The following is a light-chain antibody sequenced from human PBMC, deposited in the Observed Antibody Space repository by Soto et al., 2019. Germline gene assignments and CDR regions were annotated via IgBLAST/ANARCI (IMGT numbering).Light chain of an antibody. CDR3: QQCFSSPPP. CDR2: WAS. V-gene: IGKV4-1*01. J-gene: IGKJ1*01. CDR1: QSVLHRSNNKNY. Sequence: DIVMTQSPDSLAVSLGERATINCKSSQSVLHRSNNKNYLTWYQQKPGQPPKLLISWASTRESGVPDRFSGSGSGTDFTLTISSLQAEDVAVYYCQQCFSSPPPFGQGTRVEIK.